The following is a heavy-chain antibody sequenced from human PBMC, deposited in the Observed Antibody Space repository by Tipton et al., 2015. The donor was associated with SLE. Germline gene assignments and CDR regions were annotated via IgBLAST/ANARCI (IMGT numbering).Heavy chain of an antibody. CDR1: GGSISSYY. Sequence: TLSLTCTVSGGSISSYYWSWIRQPPGKGLEWIGYIYYSGSTNYNPSLKSRVTISVDTSKNQFSLKLSSVTAADTAVYYCARALAAAGMGFDPWGQGTLVTVSS. D-gene: IGHD6-13*01. CDR2: IYYSGST. J-gene: IGHJ5*02. CDR3: ARALAAAGMGFDP. V-gene: IGHV4-59*12.